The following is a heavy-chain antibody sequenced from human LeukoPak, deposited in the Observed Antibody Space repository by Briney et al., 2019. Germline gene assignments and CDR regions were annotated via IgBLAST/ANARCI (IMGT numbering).Heavy chain of an antibody. V-gene: IGHV1-18*01. J-gene: IGHJ5*02. CDR2: ISAYNGNT. CDR1: FYTFTIDG. D-gene: IGHD3-3*01. Sequence: ASVTVSSTPSFYTFTIDGISWVRQAPEQGLEWMGWISAYNGNTNYAQKLQGRVTMTTDTSTSTAYMELRSLRSDDTAVYYCARVDHSYYDFWSALPGYWFDRWGQGTLVTVSS. CDR3: ARVDHSYYDFWSALPGYWFDR.